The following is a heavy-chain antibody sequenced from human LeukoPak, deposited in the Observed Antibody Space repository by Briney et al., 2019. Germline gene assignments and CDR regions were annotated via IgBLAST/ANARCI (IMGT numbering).Heavy chain of an antibody. CDR3: ARRGDVYNYAWY. V-gene: IGHV5-51*01. Sequence: PGESLKISCMTSGSDFTRNWIGWVRQMPGKGLEWMGVIYPGDSDIRYSPAFQGQVTISADKSRNVAYLQWSSLKASDTAMYYCARRGDVYNYAWYWGQGTLVIVSS. J-gene: IGHJ4*02. D-gene: IGHD5-24*01. CDR2: IYPGDSDI. CDR1: GSDFTRNW.